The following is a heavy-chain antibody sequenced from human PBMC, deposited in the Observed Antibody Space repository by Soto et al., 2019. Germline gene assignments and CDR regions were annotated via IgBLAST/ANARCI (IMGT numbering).Heavy chain of an antibody. CDR1: RFSFSSYE. V-gene: IGHV3-23*01. D-gene: IGHD2-8*01. J-gene: IGHJ4*02. Sequence: EVQLLESGGGLVQPGGSLRLSCVASRFSFSSYEMSWVRQAAGKGLEWVSRVSLTGDRTNYAGSVKGRFTVSRDNFKNTLYLETDSLRPEDTAIYYCARGGGYCTPTSCAIDSWGRGTPVTVSS. CDR2: VSLTGDRT. CDR3: ARGGGYCTPTSCAIDS.